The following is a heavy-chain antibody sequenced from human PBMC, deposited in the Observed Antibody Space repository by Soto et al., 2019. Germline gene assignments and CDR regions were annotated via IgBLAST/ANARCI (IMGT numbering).Heavy chain of an antibody. CDR2: MSYDGSNK. CDR3: TKTDAGGSYDY. V-gene: IGHV3-30*18. Sequence: VGSLRLSCAASGFTFSDYYMSWIRQAPGKGLEWVTLMSYDGSNKYYADSVKGRFTISRDNSKNTLYLQMNSLRAEDTAVYYCTKTDAGGSYDYWGLGTLVTVSS. J-gene: IGHJ4*02. CDR1: GFTFSDYY. D-gene: IGHD1-26*01.